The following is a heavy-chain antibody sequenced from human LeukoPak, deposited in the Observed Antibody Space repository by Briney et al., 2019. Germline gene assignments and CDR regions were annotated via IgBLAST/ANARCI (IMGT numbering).Heavy chain of an antibody. CDR2: INPNSGGT. V-gene: IGHV1-2*02. CDR1: GYTFTGYY. CDR3: ARGGDYDILTGYYSFFDY. D-gene: IGHD3-9*01. J-gene: IGHJ4*02. Sequence: ASVKLSCKASGYTFTGYYMHWVRQPPGQGLEWMGWINPNSGGTNYAQKFQGRVTMTRDTSISTAYMELSRLRSDDTAVYYCARGGDYDILTGYYSFFDYWGQGTLVTVSS.